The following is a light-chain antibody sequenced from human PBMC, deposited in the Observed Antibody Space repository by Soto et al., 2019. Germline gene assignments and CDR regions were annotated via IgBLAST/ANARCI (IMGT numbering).Light chain of an antibody. CDR3: RSYRSSGIYV. CDR2: DVS. J-gene: IGLJ1*01. Sequence: QSVLTQPASVSASPGQSITISCTGTSSDVGGHNYVSWYQQHPGRAPKLIISDVSNRPSGVSGRFSGSKSANTASLTISGLQSEDEGDYYCRSYRSSGIYVFGTGTQLTVL. CDR1: SSDVGGHNY. V-gene: IGLV2-14*03.